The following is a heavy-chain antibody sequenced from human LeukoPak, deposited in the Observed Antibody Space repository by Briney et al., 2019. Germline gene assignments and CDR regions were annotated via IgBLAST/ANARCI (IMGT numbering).Heavy chain of an antibody. Sequence: SETLSLTCTVSGGSISSGDYYWSWIRQPPGKGLEWIGYIYYSGSTYSNPSLKSRVTISVDTSKNQFSLKLSSVTAADTAVYYCASTTIFGVVTDDNWFDHWGQGTQVTVSS. J-gene: IGHJ5*02. CDR1: GGSISSGDYY. V-gene: IGHV4-30-4*08. D-gene: IGHD3-3*01. CDR2: IYYSGST. CDR3: ASTTIFGVVTDDNWFDH.